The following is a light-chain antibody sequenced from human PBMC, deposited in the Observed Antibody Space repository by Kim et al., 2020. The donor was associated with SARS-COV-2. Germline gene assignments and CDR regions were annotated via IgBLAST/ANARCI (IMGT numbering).Light chain of an antibody. CDR1: KLEPKY. V-gene: IGLV3-1*01. J-gene: IGLJ1*01. CDR2: QDN. CDR3: QAWDSSTALYV. Sequence: SPGQPARLTCSGDKLEPKYTFWYQQRPGQSPILVIYQDNKRPSGIPERFSGSNSGDTATLTISGTQAMDEADYYCQAWDSSTALYVFGTGTKVTVL.